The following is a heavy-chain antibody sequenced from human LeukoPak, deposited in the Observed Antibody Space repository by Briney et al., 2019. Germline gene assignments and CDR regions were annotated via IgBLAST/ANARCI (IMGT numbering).Heavy chain of an antibody. CDR1: GFTFSSYA. CDR2: ISYDGSNK. V-gene: IGHV3-30-3*01. J-gene: IGHJ4*02. D-gene: IGHD6-19*01. CDR3: ARVQPPLYSSGWYEFDY. Sequence: GGSLRLSCAASGFTFSSYAMHWVRQAPGKGLEWVAVISYDGSNKYYADSVKGRFTISRDNSKNTLYLQMTSLRAEDTAVYYCARVQPPLYSSGWYEFDYWGQGTLVTVSS.